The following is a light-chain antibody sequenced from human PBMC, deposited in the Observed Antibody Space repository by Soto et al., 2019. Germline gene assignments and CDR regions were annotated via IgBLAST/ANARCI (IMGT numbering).Light chain of an antibody. V-gene: IGLV2-8*01. CDR2: EVS. CDR3: SSYADSTLL. CDR1: SSDVGGYNY. J-gene: IGLJ2*01. Sequence: QSALTQPPSASGSPGQSVSISCTGTSSDVGGYNYVSWYQQHPGKAPKLMIYEVSKRSSGVPDRFSGSKSGNTASLIVSGLQAEDEADYYCSSYADSTLLFGGGTKVTVL.